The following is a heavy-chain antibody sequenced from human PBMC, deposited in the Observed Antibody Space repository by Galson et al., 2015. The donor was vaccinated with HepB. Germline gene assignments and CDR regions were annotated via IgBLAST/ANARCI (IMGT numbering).Heavy chain of an antibody. CDR1: GFTFSSYA. V-gene: IGHV3-23*01. J-gene: IGHJ3*02. CDR3: AKDQSSGPRRSGSYVPRGASTI. CDR2: ISGSGGST. Sequence: SLRLSCAASGFTFSSYAMSWVRQAPGKGLEWVSAISGSGGSTYYADSVKGRFTISRDNSKNTLYLQMNSLRAEDTAVYYCAKDQSSGPRRSGSYVPRGASTIWGQGTMVTVSS. D-gene: IGHD1-26*01.